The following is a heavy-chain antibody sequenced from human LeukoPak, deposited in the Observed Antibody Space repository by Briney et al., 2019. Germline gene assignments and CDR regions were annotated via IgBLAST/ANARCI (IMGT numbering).Heavy chain of an antibody. D-gene: IGHD6-19*01. V-gene: IGHV4-59*01. J-gene: IGHJ4*02. CDR2: IHYSGST. Sequence: SETLSLTCTVSGGSIGSYYWNWIRQPRGKGLEWIGYIHYSGSTNHNASLKSRVTISVDTSKNQFSLKLSSVTAADTAVYYCARDGVAGGFDYWGQGTLVTVSS. CDR1: GGSIGSYY. CDR3: ARDGVAGGFDY.